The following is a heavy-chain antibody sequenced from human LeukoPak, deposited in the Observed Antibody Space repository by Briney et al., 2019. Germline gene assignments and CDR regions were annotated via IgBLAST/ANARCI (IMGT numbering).Heavy chain of an antibody. CDR2: IYSSGST. V-gene: IGHV4-59*08. CDR3: ARRGYSTGWYYFDY. J-gene: IGHJ4*02. Sequence: SETLSLTCTVSGGSISSYYWGWIRQPPGKGLEWIGYIYSSGSTNYNPSLESRVAISVDTSKNQFSLKLSSVTAADTAVYYCARRGYSTGWYYFDYWGQGTLVTVSS. CDR1: GGSISSYY. D-gene: IGHD6-19*01.